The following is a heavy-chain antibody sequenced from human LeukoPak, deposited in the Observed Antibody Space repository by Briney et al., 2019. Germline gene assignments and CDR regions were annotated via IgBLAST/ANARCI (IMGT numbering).Heavy chain of an antibody. Sequence: ASVKVSCKASGYTFTSYHMHWVRQAPGQGLEWMGIINPSGGSTSYAQKFQGRVTMTRDTSTSTVYMELSSLRSEDTAVYYCARDRSPYGDYGWFDPWGQGTLVTVSS. V-gene: IGHV1-46*01. CDR1: GYTFTSYH. D-gene: IGHD4-17*01. CDR2: INPSGGST. CDR3: ARDRSPYGDYGWFDP. J-gene: IGHJ5*02.